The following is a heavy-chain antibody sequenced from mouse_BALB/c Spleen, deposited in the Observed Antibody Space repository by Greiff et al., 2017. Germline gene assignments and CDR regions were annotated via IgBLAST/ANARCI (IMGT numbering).Heavy chain of an antibody. CDR3: ARSEVYGNPWFAY. Sequence: EVQGVESGGGLVQPGGSRKLSCAASGFTFSSFGMHWVRQAPEKGLEWVAYISSGSSTIYYADTVKGRFTISRDNPKNTLFLQMTSLRSEDTAMYYCARSEVYGNPWFAYWGQGTLVTVSA. CDR2: ISSGSSTI. J-gene: IGHJ3*01. V-gene: IGHV5-17*02. CDR1: GFTFSSFG. D-gene: IGHD2-10*02.